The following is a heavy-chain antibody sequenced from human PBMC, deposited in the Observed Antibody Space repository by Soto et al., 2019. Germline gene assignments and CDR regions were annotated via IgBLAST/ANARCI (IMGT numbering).Heavy chain of an antibody. D-gene: IGHD6-19*01. CDR1: GGSISSYY. CDR2: IYYSGST. CDR3: ARDVIGYSSGWFNWFDP. V-gene: IGHV4-59*01. J-gene: IGHJ5*02. Sequence: LETLSLTCTVSGGSISSYYWSWIRQPPGKGLEWIGYIYYSGSTNYNPSPKSRVTISVDTSKNQFSLKLSSVTAADTAVYYCARDVIGYSSGWFNWFDPWGQGTLVTVSS.